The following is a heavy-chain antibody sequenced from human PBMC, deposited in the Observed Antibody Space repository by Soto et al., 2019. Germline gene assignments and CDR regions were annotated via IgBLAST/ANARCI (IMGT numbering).Heavy chain of an antibody. CDR2: ISSSSTSV. J-gene: IGHJ4*02. CDR3: ARDPYSGYFDY. D-gene: IGHD2-21*01. CDR1: GFSLYTYT. V-gene: IGHV3-21*01. Sequence: GSLRLSCAASGFSLYTYTMAWVRQAPGKGLEWVSSISSSSTSVSYTDSVKGRFTISRDNAKSSLYLLMNSLGAEDTAVYYCARDPYSGYFDYWGQGTLVTVSS.